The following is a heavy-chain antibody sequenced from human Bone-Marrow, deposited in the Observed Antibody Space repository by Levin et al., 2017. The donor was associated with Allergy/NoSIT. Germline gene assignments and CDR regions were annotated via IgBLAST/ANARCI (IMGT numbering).Heavy chain of an antibody. Sequence: RASETLSLTCAVSGYSINTSYHWGWFRQPPGKGLQWIGSIFYNGKTHYNPSLRSRVTISLDTSRNQFALGLIPVTAAATAGYFCSRDGGYRLIELHSYIDGWGQGTPVTVSS. J-gene: IGHJ4*02. D-gene: IGHD1-26*01. CDR1: GYSINTSYH. CDR2: IFYNGKT. CDR3: SRDGGYRLIELHSYIDG. V-gene: IGHV4-38-2*02.